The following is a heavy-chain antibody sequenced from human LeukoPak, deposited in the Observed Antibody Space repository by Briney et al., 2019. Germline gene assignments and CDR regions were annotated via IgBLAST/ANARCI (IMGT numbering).Heavy chain of an antibody. Sequence: PGGSLSLSCAASGFTFSSYDMSWVRQAPGKGLEWVSAISGSGGSTYYADSVKGRFTISRDNSKNTLYLQMNSLRAEDTAVYYCAKCNRRGATTGFDYWGQGTLVTVSS. D-gene: IGHD2/OR15-2a*01. J-gene: IGHJ4*02. V-gene: IGHV3-23*01. CDR2: ISGSGGST. CDR3: AKCNRRGATTGFDY. CDR1: GFTFSSYD.